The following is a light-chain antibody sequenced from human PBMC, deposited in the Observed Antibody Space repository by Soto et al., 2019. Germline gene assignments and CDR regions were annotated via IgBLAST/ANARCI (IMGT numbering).Light chain of an antibody. CDR2: DAS. CDR1: QSVSDW. V-gene: IGKV1-5*01. J-gene: IGKJ1*01. Sequence: DIQMTQSPSTLSASVGDRVTITCRASQSVSDWLAWYQQKPGKAPKLLIYDASSLESAVTSRFSGSGSGTEFTLTISSLQPDDFATYSCQQYNSYTWTFGQGTKVEIK. CDR3: QQYNSYTWT.